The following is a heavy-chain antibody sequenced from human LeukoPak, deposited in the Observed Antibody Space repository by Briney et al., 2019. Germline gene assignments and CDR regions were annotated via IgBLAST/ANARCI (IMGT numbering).Heavy chain of an antibody. V-gene: IGHV3-30-3*01. Sequence: GGSLRLSCAASGFTFSSYAMHWVRQAPGKGLEWVAVISYDGSNKYYADSVKGRFTISRDNSKNTLYLQMNSLRAEDTALYYCAKDMGESGNGLSIDYWGQGTLVTVSS. J-gene: IGHJ4*02. CDR2: ISYDGSNK. CDR1: GFTFSSYA. D-gene: IGHD3-16*01. CDR3: AKDMGESGNGLSIDY.